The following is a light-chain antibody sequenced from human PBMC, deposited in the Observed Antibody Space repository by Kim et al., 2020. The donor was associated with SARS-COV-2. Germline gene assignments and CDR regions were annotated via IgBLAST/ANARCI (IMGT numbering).Light chain of an antibody. CDR2: DVS. V-gene: IGLV2-14*01. CDR1: SSDVGDYNY. J-gene: IGLJ3*02. Sequence: QSALTQPASVSGSPGQSVTISCTGTSSDVGDYNYVSWHQQHPGKAPKLMIYDVSDRPSGVSNRFSASKSGNTASLTISGLQAEDEADYYCSSFTSNNTWVFGGGTQLTVL. CDR3: SSFTSNNTWV.